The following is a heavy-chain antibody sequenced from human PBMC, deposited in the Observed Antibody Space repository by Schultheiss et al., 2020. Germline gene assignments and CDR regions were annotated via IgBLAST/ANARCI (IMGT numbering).Heavy chain of an antibody. CDR1: GYTFTSYG. Sequence: ASVKVSCKASGYTFTSYGISWVRQAPGQGLEWMGWISAYNGNTNYAQKLQGRVTMTTDTSTSTAYMELRSLRSDDTAVYYCARDGEVSSGWVGYYYGMDVWGQGTTVTVSS. V-gene: IGHV1-18*01. CDR3: ARDGEVSSGWVGYYYGMDV. CDR2: ISAYNGNT. J-gene: IGHJ6*02. D-gene: IGHD6-19*01.